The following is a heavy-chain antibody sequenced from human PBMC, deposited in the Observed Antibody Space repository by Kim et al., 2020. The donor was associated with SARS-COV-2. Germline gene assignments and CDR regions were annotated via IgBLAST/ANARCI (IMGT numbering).Heavy chain of an antibody. CDR3: ARGKQQLDYYYGMDV. V-gene: IGHV3-13*05. Sequence: GGSLRLSCAASGFTFSSYDMHWVRQATGKGLEWVSAIGTAGDPYYPGSVKGQFTISRENAKNSLYLQMNSLRAGATAVYYCARGKQQLDYYYGMDVWGQGTTVTVCS. CDR2: IGTAGDP. CDR1: GFTFSSYD. D-gene: IGHD6-13*01. J-gene: IGHJ6*02.